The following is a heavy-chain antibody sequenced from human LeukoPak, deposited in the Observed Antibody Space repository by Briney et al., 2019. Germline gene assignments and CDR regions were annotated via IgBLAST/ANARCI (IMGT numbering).Heavy chain of an antibody. J-gene: IGHJ6*03. Sequence: PGGSLRLSCAASGFTFSSYGMHWVRQAPGKGLEWVTFIRYDGSNKYYADSVKGRFTTSRDNSKNTLYLQMNSLRAEHTAVSYCAKDLNMDVWCTRTRVAVSS. CDR2: IRYDGSNK. V-gene: IGHV3-30*02. CDR1: GFTFSSYG. CDR3: AKDLNMDV.